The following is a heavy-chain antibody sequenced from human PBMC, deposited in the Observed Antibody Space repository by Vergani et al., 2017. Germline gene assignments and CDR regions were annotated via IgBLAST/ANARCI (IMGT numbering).Heavy chain of an antibody. CDR2: ISYDGSNK. CDR3: AKDTGAAGRNPNWFDP. Sequence: QVQLVESGGGVVQPGRSLRLSCAASGFTFSSYGMHWVRQAPGKGLEWVAVISYDGSNKYYADSVKGRFTISRDNSKNTLYLQMNSLSAEDTAVYYCAKDTGAAGRNPNWFDPWGQGTLVTVSS. V-gene: IGHV3-30*18. CDR1: GFTFSSYG. J-gene: IGHJ5*02. D-gene: IGHD6-13*01.